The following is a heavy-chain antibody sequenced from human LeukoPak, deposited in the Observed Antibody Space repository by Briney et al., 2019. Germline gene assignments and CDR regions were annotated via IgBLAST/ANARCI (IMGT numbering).Heavy chain of an antibody. CDR3: AMAGYSSSWCPLYYYYMDV. D-gene: IGHD6-13*01. Sequence: QSGGSLRLSCAASGFTVSSNYMSWVRQAPGKGLEWVSVIYSGGSTYYADSVKGRFTISRDNSKNTLYLQMNGLRAEDTAVYYCAMAGYSSSWCPLYYYYMDVWGKGTTVTVSS. CDR1: GFTVSSNY. J-gene: IGHJ6*03. CDR2: IYSGGST. V-gene: IGHV3-53*01.